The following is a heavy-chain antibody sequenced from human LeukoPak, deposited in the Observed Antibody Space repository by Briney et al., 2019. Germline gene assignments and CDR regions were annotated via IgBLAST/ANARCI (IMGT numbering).Heavy chain of an antibody. D-gene: IGHD4-23*01. CDR3: VRDLDLGGYSSFEY. V-gene: IGHV3-74*01. CDR2: IKSDGSSS. Sequence: SGGSLRLSCAASGFTFSSYFWMHWVRQGPGKGLVWVSRIKSDGSSSTYANSVKGRFTISRDNAKNSLYLQMNTLRAEDTAVYYCVRDLDLGGYSSFEYWGQGTLVTVSS. J-gene: IGHJ4*02. CDR1: GFTFSSYFW.